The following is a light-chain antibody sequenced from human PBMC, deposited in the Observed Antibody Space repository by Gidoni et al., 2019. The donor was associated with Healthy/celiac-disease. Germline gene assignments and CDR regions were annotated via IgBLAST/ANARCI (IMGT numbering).Light chain of an antibody. V-gene: IGLV1-44*01. Sequence: GRGVTIPCSGSSSNIGSNTVNWYQQLPGTAPKLLIYSNNQRPSGVPDRFSGSKSGTSASLAISGLQSEDEADYYCAAWDDSLNGVIFGGGTKLTVL. CDR1: SSNIGSNT. CDR3: AAWDDSLNGVI. J-gene: IGLJ2*01. CDR2: SNN.